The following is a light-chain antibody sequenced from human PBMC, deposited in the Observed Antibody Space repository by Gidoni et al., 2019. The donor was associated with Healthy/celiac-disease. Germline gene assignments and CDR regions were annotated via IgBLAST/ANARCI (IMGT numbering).Light chain of an antibody. CDR3: AAWDDSLNGVV. CDR2: SNN. Sequence: FLTQPPSASGTPGRRVTISCSGSSSNIGSNTVNWYQQLPRTAPKLLIYSNNQRPSGVPDRFSGSKSGTSASLAISGLQSEDEADYYCAAWDDSLNGVVFGGGTKLTVL. J-gene: IGLJ2*01. V-gene: IGLV1-44*01. CDR1: SSNIGSNT.